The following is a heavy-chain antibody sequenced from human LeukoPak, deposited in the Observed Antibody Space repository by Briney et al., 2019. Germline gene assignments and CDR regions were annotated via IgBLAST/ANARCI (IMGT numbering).Heavy chain of an antibody. Sequence: SETLSLTCTVSGGSISSYYWSWIRQPPGKGLEWIGYIYYSGSTTYNPSLKSRVTISVDTSKNQFSLKLSSVTAADTAVYYCNGIAARPRTSYYYYYMDVWGKGTTVTVSS. CDR3: NGIAARPRTSYYYYYMDV. D-gene: IGHD6-6*01. J-gene: IGHJ6*03. CDR1: GGSISSYY. V-gene: IGHV4-59*12. CDR2: IYYSGST.